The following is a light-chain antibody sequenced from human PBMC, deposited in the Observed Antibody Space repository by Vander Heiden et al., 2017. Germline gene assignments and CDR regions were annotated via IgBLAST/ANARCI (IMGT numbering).Light chain of an antibody. V-gene: IGKV3-11*01. Sequence: EIVLTQSPATPSLSPGERATLSCRASQSVSSYLAWYQQKPGQAPRLLIYDASNRATGIPARFSGSGSGTDFTLTISSLEPEDFAVYYWQQRSNLLTFGGGTKVEIK. CDR1: QSVSSY. J-gene: IGKJ4*01. CDR3: QQRSNLLT. CDR2: DAS.